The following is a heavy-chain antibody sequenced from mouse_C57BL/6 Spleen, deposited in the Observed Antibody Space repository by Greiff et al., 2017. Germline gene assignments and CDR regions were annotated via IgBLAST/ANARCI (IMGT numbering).Heavy chain of an antibody. CDR1: GYTFTDYN. CDR2: INPNNGGT. V-gene: IGHV1-18*01. D-gene: IGHD1-1*01. CDR3: ARYGSSYDYYAMDY. J-gene: IGHJ4*01. Sequence: VHVKQSGPELVKPGASVKIPCKASGYTFTDYNMDWVKTSHGKSLEWIGDINPNNGGTIYNQKFKGKATLTVDKSSSTAYMELRSLTSEDTAVYYCARYGSSYDYYAMDYWGQGTSVTVSS.